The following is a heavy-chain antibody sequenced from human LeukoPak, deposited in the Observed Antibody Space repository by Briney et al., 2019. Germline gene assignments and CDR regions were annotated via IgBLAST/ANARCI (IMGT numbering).Heavy chain of an antibody. Sequence: GGSLRLSCAASGFTFSSYAMSWVRQAPGKGLEWVANIKQDGSEKYYVDSVKGRFTISRDNAKNSLYLQMNSLRAEDTAVYYCARERGYYDYWGQGTLATVSS. CDR1: GFTFSSYA. CDR2: IKQDGSEK. J-gene: IGHJ4*02. V-gene: IGHV3-7*01. D-gene: IGHD3-22*01. CDR3: ARERGYYDY.